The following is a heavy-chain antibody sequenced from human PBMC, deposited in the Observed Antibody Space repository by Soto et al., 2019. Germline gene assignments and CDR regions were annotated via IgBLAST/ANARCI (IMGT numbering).Heavy chain of an antibody. CDR3: VKESDYGDYLFDY. J-gene: IGHJ4*02. D-gene: IGHD4-17*01. V-gene: IGHV3-64D*06. CDR1: GFTFSSYA. Sequence: GGSLRLSCSASGFTFSSYAMHWVRQAPGKGLEYVSAISSNGGSTYYADSVKGRFTISRDNSKNTLYLQMSSLRAEDTAVYYCVKESDYGDYLFDYWGQGTLVTVYS. CDR2: ISSNGGST.